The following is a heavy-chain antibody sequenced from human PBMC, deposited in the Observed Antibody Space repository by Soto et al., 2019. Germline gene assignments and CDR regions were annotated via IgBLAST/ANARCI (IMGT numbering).Heavy chain of an antibody. Sequence: PSETLSLTCAVSGGSISSGGYSWSWIRQPPGTGLEWIGEINPGGSTYYNPSLKSRVTISVDTSKNQFSLKLTSVTAADTAVYYCARDKITGLFDYWGQGTLVTVSS. CDR1: GGSISSGGYS. CDR2: INPGGST. J-gene: IGHJ4*02. D-gene: IGHD2-8*02. CDR3: ARDKITGLFDY. V-gene: IGHV4-30-2*01.